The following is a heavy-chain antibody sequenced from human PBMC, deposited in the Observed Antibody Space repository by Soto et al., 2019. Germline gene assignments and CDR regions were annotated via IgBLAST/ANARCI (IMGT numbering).Heavy chain of an antibody. J-gene: IGHJ4*02. CDR1: GGSVSGYH. Sequence: SETLSLTCNVSGGSVSGYHWSWIRQPPGKVLEWIGYVNNNGNTDYNPSLESRVTISVDTSRNQISLYLTSVTAADTAIYYCARGSTTEKVDSWGQGILVTVSS. CDR2: VNNNGNT. CDR3: ARGSTTEKVDS. V-gene: IGHV4-59*02.